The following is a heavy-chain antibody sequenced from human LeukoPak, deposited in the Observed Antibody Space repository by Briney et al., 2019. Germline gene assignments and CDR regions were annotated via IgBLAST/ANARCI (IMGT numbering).Heavy chain of an antibody. J-gene: IGHJ4*02. V-gene: IGHV6-1*01. CDR1: GDSVSSKNGA. CDR3: ARDFGTTGWHTFDY. Sequence: SQTLSLTCVVSGDSVSSKNGAWNWIRQSPSRGLEWLGRTYYRSKWFNDYAESMEGRMTISQDTSKNQYSLHLNSATPDDTAVYYCARDFGTTGWHTFDYWGQGTLVTVSS. CDR2: TYYRSKWFN. D-gene: IGHD6-19*01.